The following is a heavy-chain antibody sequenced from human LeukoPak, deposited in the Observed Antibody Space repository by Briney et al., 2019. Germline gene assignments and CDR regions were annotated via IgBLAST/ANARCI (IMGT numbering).Heavy chain of an antibody. CDR1: GDSISDTRYY. D-gene: IGHD3-10*01. V-gene: IGHV4-39*07. Sequence: PSETLSPTCTVSGDSISDTRYYWGWMRQPPGKGLEWIASIYFSGSTYCNPSLKSRVAMSVDTSKNQFSLKLNSVTAADTAVYYCARVGRHSGSGTYAWACDYWGQGTLVTVSS. CDR2: IYFSGST. J-gene: IGHJ4*02. CDR3: ARVGRHSGSGTYAWACDY.